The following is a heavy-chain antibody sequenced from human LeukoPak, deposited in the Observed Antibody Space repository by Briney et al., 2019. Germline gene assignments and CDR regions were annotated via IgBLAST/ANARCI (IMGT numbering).Heavy chain of an antibody. D-gene: IGHD3-10*01. Sequence: ASVKVSCKASGGTFSSYAISWVRQAPGQGLEWRRGIIPIFGTAKYAQKFKGRVTITADEHTRTAYMELTSLRSEDTAVYYRARDWEDGSGANWFVPWGQGTLVTVSP. J-gene: IGHJ5*02. CDR3: ARDWEDGSGANWFVP. CDR1: GGTFSSYA. V-gene: IGHV1-69*01. CDR2: IIPIFGTA.